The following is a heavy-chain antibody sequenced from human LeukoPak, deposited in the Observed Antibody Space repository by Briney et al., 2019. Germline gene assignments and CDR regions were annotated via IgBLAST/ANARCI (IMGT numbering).Heavy chain of an antibody. CDR1: GYTFTSYY. J-gene: IGHJ5*01. D-gene: IGHD6-19*01. Sequence: ASVEVSCTASGYTFTSYYIHWVRQAPGQGLEWMGIINPSSGGTSYAQKFQGRITMTRDTSTSTIYMELSSLRSEDTAVYYCARDRSSGWSFDFWGQGTLVTVSS. CDR3: ARDRSSGWSFDF. V-gene: IGHV1-46*01. CDR2: INPSSGGT.